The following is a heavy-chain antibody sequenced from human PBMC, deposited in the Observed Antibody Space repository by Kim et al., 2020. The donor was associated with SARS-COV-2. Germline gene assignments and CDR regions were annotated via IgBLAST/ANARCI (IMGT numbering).Heavy chain of an antibody. V-gene: IGHV3-30*04. Sequence: GGSLRLSCAASGFTFSSYAMNWVRQAPGKGLEWVAVISYDGSNKYYADSVKGRFTISRDNSKNTLYLQMNSLRAEDTAVYYCARTASGCFDYWGQGTLVTVSS. D-gene: IGHD1-26*01. J-gene: IGHJ4*02. CDR2: ISYDGSNK. CDR3: ARTASGCFDY. CDR1: GFTFSSYA.